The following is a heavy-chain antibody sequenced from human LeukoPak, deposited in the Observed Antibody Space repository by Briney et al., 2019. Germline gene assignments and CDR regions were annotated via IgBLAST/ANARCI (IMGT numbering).Heavy chain of an antibody. CDR3: ARGSNSYPYCYDY. Sequence: GGSLRLSCAAPGFTFSSYWMSWVRQAPGKGLEWVTNIKRDESEIYYVDSVKGRFTVSRDNAKNSLYLQMNSLRAEDTAVYYCARGSNSYPYCYDYWGQGILVTVSS. J-gene: IGHJ4*02. D-gene: IGHD2-2*01. CDR1: GFTFSSYW. CDR2: IKRDESEI. V-gene: IGHV3-7*04.